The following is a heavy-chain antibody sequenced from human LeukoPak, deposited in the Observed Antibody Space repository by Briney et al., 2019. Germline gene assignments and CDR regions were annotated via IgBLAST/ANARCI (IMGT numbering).Heavy chain of an antibody. CDR2: IYPGDSDT. J-gene: IGHJ4*02. V-gene: IGHV5-51*01. D-gene: IGHD2-21*01. CDR3: ARRGYCGGDCYSDY. Sequence: GESLKISCKGSGYSFATHWIGWVRQMPGKGLEWMGIIYPGDSDTRYSPSFQGQVTISADKSISTAFLQWSSLKASDTAMYYCARRGYCGGDCYSDYWGQGTLVTVSS. CDR1: GYSFATHW.